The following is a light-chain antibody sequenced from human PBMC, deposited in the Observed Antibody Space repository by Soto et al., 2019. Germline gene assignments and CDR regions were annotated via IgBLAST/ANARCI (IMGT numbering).Light chain of an antibody. J-gene: IGKJ1*01. Sequence: EIVLTQSPGTLSLSPGERATLSCRASQSVSNNYLAWYQQKPGQAPRLLIADASRRATGIPDRFSGSRSGTDFTLTISRLEPEDFAVYYCQQCARSPLTFGQGTKVEMK. CDR1: QSVSNNY. CDR2: DAS. CDR3: QQCARSPLT. V-gene: IGKV3-20*01.